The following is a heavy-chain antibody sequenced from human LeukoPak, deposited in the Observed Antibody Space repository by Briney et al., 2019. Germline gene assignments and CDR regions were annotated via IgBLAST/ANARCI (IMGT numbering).Heavy chain of an antibody. D-gene: IGHD3-10*01. Sequence: SETLSLTCTVSGGSISSYYWSWIRQPPGKGLEWIGYIYYSGSTNYNPSLKSRVTTSLDTSKNQFSLKLSSVTAADTAVYYCAREDGSGSYTYWGQGTLVTVSS. CDR3: AREDGSGSYTY. CDR1: GGSISSYY. J-gene: IGHJ4*02. CDR2: IYYSGST. V-gene: IGHV4-59*01.